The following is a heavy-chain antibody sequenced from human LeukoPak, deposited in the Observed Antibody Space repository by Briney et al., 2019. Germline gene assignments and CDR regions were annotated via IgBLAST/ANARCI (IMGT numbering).Heavy chain of an antibody. CDR1: GGSISSGDYY. J-gene: IGHJ4*02. D-gene: IGHD6-19*01. Sequence: SETLSLTCTVSGGSISSGDYYWSWIRQPPGKGLEWIGYIYYSGSTYCNPSLKSRVTMSVDTSKSQFSLRLSSVTAADTAVYYCARVWGVTVAGTGGFDYWGQGILVTVSS. CDR3: ARVWGVTVAGTGGFDY. V-gene: IGHV4-30-4*01. CDR2: IYYSGST.